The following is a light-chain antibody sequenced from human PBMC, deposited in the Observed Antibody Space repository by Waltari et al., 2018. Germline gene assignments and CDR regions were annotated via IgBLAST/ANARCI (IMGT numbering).Light chain of an antibody. J-gene: IGKJ1*01. CDR3: QHHSTWPPT. CDR2: LAS. CDR1: QNIRNS. Sequence: PGERATLSCRASQNIRNSLAWYQQKPGQAPRLLISLASTRATGIPARFSGSGSGTQFSLTISSLQHEDFAIYYCQHHSTWPPTFGPGTRV. V-gene: IGKV3D-15*01.